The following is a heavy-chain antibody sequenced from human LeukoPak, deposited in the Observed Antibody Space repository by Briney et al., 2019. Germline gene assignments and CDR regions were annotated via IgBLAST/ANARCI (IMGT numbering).Heavy chain of an antibody. CDR1: GFTFSSYA. J-gene: IGHJ4*02. V-gene: IGHV3-23*01. CDR3: AKETYSSGWYPYFDY. D-gene: IGHD6-19*01. Sequence: GGSLRLSCVASGFTFSSYAMSWVRQAPGKGLEWVSGISGRGGSTYYADSVKGRFTISRDNSKNTLFLRMNSLRAEDTAVYYCAKETYSSGWYPYFDYWGQGTLVTVSS. CDR2: ISGRGGST.